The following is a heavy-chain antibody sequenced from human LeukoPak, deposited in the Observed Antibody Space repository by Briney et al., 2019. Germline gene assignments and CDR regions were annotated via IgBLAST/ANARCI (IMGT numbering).Heavy chain of an antibody. D-gene: IGHD5-12*01. J-gene: IGHJ3*02. V-gene: IGHV3-13*01. CDR1: GFTFSSYD. Sequence: PGGSLRLPCAASGFTFSSYDMHWVRQATGKGLEWVSAIGTAGDTYYPGSVKGRFTISRENAKNSLYLQMNSLRAGDTAVYYCARVSKMSYDSDAFDIWGQGTMVTVSS. CDR2: IGTAGDT. CDR3: ARVSKMSYDSDAFDI.